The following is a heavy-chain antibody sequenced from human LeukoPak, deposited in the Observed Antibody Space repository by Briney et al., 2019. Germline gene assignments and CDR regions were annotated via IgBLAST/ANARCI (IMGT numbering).Heavy chain of an antibody. V-gene: IGHV3-53*01. CDR2: IYSVGST. J-gene: IGHJ4*02. D-gene: IGHD2-2*01. CDR1: GFTVSSNY. Sequence: PGGSLTLSCAASGFTVSSNYMSWVRQAPGKGLEWVSVIYSVGSTYYADSVKGRFSISRDNSKNTLYLQMNSLRAEDTAVYYCARECHQGYFDYWGQGTLVTVSS. CDR3: ARECHQGYFDY.